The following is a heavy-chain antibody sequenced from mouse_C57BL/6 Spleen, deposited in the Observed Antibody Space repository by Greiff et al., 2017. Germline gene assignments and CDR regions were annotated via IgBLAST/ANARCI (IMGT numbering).Heavy chain of an antibody. J-gene: IGHJ3*01. V-gene: IGHV1-26*01. CDR3: ASYSNYGV. Sequence: EVQLQQSGPELVKPGASVKISCKASGYTFTDYYMNWVKQSHGKSLEWIGDINPNNGGTSYNQKFKGKATLTVDKSSSTAYMELRSLTSEDSAVYYCASYSNYGVWGQGTLVTVSA. D-gene: IGHD2-5*01. CDR2: INPNNGGT. CDR1: GYTFTDYY.